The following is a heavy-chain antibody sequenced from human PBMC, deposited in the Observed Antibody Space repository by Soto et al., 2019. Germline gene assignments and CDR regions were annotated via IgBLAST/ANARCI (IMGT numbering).Heavy chain of an antibody. J-gene: IGHJ4*02. CDR1: GYTFTSYA. V-gene: IGHV1-3*01. Sequence: QVQLVQSGAEVKKPGASVKVSCKASGYTFTSYAMHWARQAPGQRLEWMGWINAGNGNTKYSQKFQGRVTITRDTSASTAYMELSSLRSEDTAVYYCAREDDILTGYNPIDYWGQGTLVTVSS. CDR3: AREDDILTGYNPIDY. D-gene: IGHD3-9*01. CDR2: INAGNGNT.